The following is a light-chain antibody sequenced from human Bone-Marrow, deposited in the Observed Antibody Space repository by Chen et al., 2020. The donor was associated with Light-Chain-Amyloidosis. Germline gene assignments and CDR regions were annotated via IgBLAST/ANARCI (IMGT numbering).Light chain of an antibody. CDR3: QVWDRGSDRPM. CDR2: DDS. Sequence: SYVLTQPSSVSVAPGQTATIACGGNNIGSTSVHWYQQTPGQAPLLVVHDDSDRPAGIPERLAGTNAGNTATLTISRVEDGDEADYYYQVWDRGSDRPMFGGGTKLTVL. V-gene: IGLV3-21*02. J-gene: IGLJ3*02. CDR1: NIGSTS.